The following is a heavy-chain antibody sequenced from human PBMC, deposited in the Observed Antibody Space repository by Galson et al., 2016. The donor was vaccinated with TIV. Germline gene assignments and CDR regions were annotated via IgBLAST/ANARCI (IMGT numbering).Heavy chain of an antibody. Sequence: SVKVFCKASGYTFTDYYIHWVRQAPGQGLEWMGWINPNTGSTYYAQKFQGRVTMTRDTSISIAFLELSRLASDDTAVYYCASNDGGSDSPPFDYWGQGTLVTVSS. CDR3: ASNDGGSDSPPFDY. CDR2: INPNTGST. CDR1: GYTFTDYY. V-gene: IGHV1-2*02. D-gene: IGHD3-10*01. J-gene: IGHJ4*02.